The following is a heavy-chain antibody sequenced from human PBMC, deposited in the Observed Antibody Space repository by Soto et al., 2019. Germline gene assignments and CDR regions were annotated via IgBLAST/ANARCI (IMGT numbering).Heavy chain of an antibody. J-gene: IGHJ4*02. CDR3: ARGEGAAVYLRPYYFDY. V-gene: IGHV4-31*03. D-gene: IGHD3-16*01. CDR2: IYYSGST. CDR1: GGSISSGGYY. Sequence: SETLSLTCTVSGGSISSGGYYWSWIRQHPGKGLEWIGYIYYSGSTYYNPSLKSRVTISVDTSKNQFSLNLSSVTAADTAVYYCARGEGAAVYLRPYYFDYWGQGTLVTVSS.